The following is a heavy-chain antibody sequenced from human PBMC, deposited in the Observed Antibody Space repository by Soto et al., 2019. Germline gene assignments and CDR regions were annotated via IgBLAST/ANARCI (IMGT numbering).Heavy chain of an antibody. J-gene: IGHJ5*02. CDR1: GGSISSGGYY. CDR3: AREAAGILNWFDP. CDR2: IYHSGST. V-gene: IGHV4-31*03. D-gene: IGHD6-25*01. Sequence: QVQLQESGPGLVKPSQTLSLTCTVSGGSISSGGYYWSRIRQHPGKGLEWIGYIYHSGSTYYNPSLKSRVTLSVDTSKNQFSLKLSSVTVADTAVYYCAREAAGILNWFDPWGQGTLVTVSS.